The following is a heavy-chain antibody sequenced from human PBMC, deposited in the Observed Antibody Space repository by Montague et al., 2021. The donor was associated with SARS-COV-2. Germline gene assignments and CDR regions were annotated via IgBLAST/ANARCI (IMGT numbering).Heavy chain of an antibody. CDR1: GGSISSSSYY. Sequence: TRSLTFTVSGGSISSSSYYWGWIRQPPGKGLEWIGSIYYSGSTYYNPSLKSRVTISVDTSKNQFSLKLSSVTAADTAVYYCARVGRQQLVRLSGMDVWGQGTTVTVSS. V-gene: IGHV4-39*07. J-gene: IGHJ6*02. CDR3: ARVGRQQLVRLSGMDV. CDR2: IYYSGST. D-gene: IGHD6-13*01.